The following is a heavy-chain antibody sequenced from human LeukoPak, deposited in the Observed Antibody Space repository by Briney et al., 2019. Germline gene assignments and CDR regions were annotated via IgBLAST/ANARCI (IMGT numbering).Heavy chain of an antibody. Sequence: SETLSLTCTVSGGSISSNNYFWCWIRRPPGRGLAWIGSIYDSGSTYYIPSLKSRVTISVDTSKNQFSLKLNSVTAADTAMYYCQSRFLEWLLDYWGQGTLVTVSS. CDR1: GGSISSNNYF. CDR2: IYDSGST. CDR3: QSRFLEWLLDY. V-gene: IGHV4-39*01. D-gene: IGHD3-3*01. J-gene: IGHJ4*02.